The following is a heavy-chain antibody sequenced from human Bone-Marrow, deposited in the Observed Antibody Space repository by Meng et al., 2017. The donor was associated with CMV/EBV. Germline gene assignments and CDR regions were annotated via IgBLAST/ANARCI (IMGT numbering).Heavy chain of an antibody. Sequence: SETLSLTCAVYGESFSGYYWTWIRQSPGKGLEWIGEMNHRRSAYYSPSLKSRVTISIDTSKSQFSLKLSSVTAADTAVYYCARGVVVPAAGNWFDPWGQGTLVTVSS. CDR2: MNHRRSA. V-gene: IGHV4-34*09. J-gene: IGHJ5*02. CDR3: ARGVVVPAAGNWFDP. CDR1: GESFSGYY. D-gene: IGHD2-2*01.